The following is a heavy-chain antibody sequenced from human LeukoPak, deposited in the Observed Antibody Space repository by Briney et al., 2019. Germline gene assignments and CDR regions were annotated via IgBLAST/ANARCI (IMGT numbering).Heavy chain of an antibody. Sequence: GGSLRLSCAASGFTFDDYAMHWVRQAPGKGLEWVSLISGDGGSTYYADSVKGRFTISRDNSKNSLYLQMNSLRTEGTALYYCAKIGSANFDYWGQGTLVTVSS. V-gene: IGHV3-43*02. J-gene: IGHJ4*02. CDR3: AKIGSANFDY. D-gene: IGHD6-19*01. CDR1: GFTFDDYA. CDR2: ISGDGGST.